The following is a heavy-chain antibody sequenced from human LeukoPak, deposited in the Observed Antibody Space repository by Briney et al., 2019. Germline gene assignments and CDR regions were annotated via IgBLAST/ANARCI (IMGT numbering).Heavy chain of an antibody. CDR3: ARHLMVRYFDWLLSEKEYYFDY. CDR1: GGSISSYY. D-gene: IGHD3-9*01. Sequence: SETLSLTCTVSGGSISSYYWSWIRQPPGKGLEWIGYIYYSGSTNYNPSLKSRVTISVDTSKNQFSLKLSSVTAADTAVYYCARHLMVRYFDWLLSEKEYYFDYWGQGPLVTVSS. V-gene: IGHV4-59*08. CDR2: IYYSGST. J-gene: IGHJ4*02.